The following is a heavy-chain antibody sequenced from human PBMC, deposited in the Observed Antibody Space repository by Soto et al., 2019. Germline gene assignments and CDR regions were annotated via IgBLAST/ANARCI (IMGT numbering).Heavy chain of an antibody. Sequence: LTCTVSGGSISSYYWSWIRQPPGKGLEWIGYIYYSGSTNYNPSLKSRVTISVDTSKNQFSLKLSSVTAADTAVYYCASTTVTTAFDYWGQGTLVTVSS. J-gene: IGHJ4*02. D-gene: IGHD4-17*01. CDR3: ASTTVTTAFDY. V-gene: IGHV4-59*08. CDR2: IYYSGST. CDR1: GGSISSYY.